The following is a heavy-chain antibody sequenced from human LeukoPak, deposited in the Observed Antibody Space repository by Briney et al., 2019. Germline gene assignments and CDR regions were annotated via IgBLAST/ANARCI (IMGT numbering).Heavy chain of an antibody. CDR3: ARERIERYTYASSDFDY. V-gene: IGHV4-38-2*02. CDR2: VSHSGST. J-gene: IGHJ4*02. CDR1: GYSISSGYY. Sequence: SETLSLTCTVSGYSISSGYYWGWIRQPPGKGLEWIASVSHSGSTYYNPSLKSRVTTSVDTSKNQFSLKVTSVTAADTALYYCARERIERYTYASSDFDYWGRGTLVTVSS. D-gene: IGHD5-18*01.